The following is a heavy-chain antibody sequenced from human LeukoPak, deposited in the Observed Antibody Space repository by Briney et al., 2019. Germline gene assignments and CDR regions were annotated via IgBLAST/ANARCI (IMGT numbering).Heavy chain of an antibody. J-gene: IGHJ4*02. V-gene: IGHV3-23*01. CDR1: GFTVSSNY. Sequence: GGSLRLSCAASGFTVSSNYMSWVRQAPGKGLEWVSGIRGNGGSTYYADSVRGRFTTSRDNSKNTLFLQMDSLRAEDTAVYYCAKILGASFLVGALPYYFDSWGQGTLVTVSS. CDR2: IRGNGGST. CDR3: AKILGASFLVGALPYYFDS. D-gene: IGHD3-3*01.